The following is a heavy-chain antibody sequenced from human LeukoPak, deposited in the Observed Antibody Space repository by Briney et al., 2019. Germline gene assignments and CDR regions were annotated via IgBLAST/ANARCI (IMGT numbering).Heavy chain of an antibody. CDR1: GFTFSSYG. CDR2: ISYDGSNK. D-gene: IGHD6-19*01. V-gene: IGHV3-30*18. CDR3: AKGGKQWLVDYYYYGMVV. Sequence: PGGSLRLSCAASGFTFSSYGMHWVRQAPGKGLEWVAVISYDGSNKYYADSVKGRFTISRDNSKNTLYLQMNSLRAEDTAVYYCAKGGKQWLVDYYYYGMVVWGQGPTVTVSS. J-gene: IGHJ6*02.